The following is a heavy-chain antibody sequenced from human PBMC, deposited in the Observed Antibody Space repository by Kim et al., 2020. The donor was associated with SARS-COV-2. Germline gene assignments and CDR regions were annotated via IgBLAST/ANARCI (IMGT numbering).Heavy chain of an antibody. D-gene: IGHD3-10*01. V-gene: IGHV3-23*01. Sequence: GGSLRLSCAASGFTFSSYAMSWVRQAPGKGLEWVSAISGSGGSTYYADSVKGRFTISRDNSKNTLYLQMNSLRAEDTAVYYCAKWKGLWFGGFYYYYGMDVWGQGTTVTVSS. CDR2: ISGSGGST. CDR3: AKWKGLWFGGFYYYYGMDV. CDR1: GFTFSSYA. J-gene: IGHJ6*02.